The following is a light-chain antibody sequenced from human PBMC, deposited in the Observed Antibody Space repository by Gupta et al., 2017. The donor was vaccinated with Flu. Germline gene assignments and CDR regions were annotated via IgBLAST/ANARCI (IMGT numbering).Light chain of an antibody. CDR3: NSYAGNNNWV. Sequence: SALAQPPSAAGSPGQSVTISCTGTSSDVGGYNSVSWYQHHPGKVPNLIIYDVSKRPSGVPDRFSSSKTGSTASLIVSELQSEDEADYYCNSYAGNNNWVFGTGTKVTVL. CDR2: DVS. CDR1: SSDVGGYNS. J-gene: IGLJ1*01. V-gene: IGLV2-8*01.